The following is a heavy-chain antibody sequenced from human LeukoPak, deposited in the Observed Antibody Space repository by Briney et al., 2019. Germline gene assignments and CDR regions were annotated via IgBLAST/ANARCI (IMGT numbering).Heavy chain of an antibody. D-gene: IGHD6-19*01. CDR2: ISSSSTTI. CDR3: ARVVAGPARSYYFDY. V-gene: IGHV3-11*04. CDR1: GFTFSDYY. Sequence: GGSLRLSCAASGFTFSDYYMSWIRQAPGKGLEWVSYISSSSTTIYYADSVKGRFTISRDNARNSLYLRINSLRAEDTAVYYCARVVAGPARSYYFDYWGQGTLVTVSS. J-gene: IGHJ4*02.